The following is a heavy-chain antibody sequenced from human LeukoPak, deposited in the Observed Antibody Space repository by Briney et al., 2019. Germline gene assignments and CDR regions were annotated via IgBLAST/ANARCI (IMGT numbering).Heavy chain of an antibody. D-gene: IGHD6-19*01. CDR2: IKQDGSEQ. V-gene: IGHV3-7*02. CDR1: GFTFSSYW. J-gene: IGHJ6*02. Sequence: GGSLRLSCTASGFTFSSYWMKWVRQAPGKGLEWVASIKQDGSEQYYVDSVKGRLTISRDNAKNSLYLQMNSLRAEDTAVYYCSRYSSTWHGVDVWGQGTTVTVSS. CDR3: SRYSSTWHGVDV.